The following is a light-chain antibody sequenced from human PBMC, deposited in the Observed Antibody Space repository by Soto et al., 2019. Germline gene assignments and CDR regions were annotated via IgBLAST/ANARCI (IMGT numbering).Light chain of an antibody. CDR2: VNSDGSH. CDR1: SEHGTYA. Sequence: QSVLTQSPSASASLGASVRLTCTLSSEHGTYAVAWHQHQPYKGPRYLMKVNSDGSHTKGDGIPDRFSGSSSGVERYLTISSLQSDDEADYYCQIWGIGFRVFGGGTKVTVL. CDR3: QIWGIGFRV. J-gene: IGLJ2*01. V-gene: IGLV4-69*01.